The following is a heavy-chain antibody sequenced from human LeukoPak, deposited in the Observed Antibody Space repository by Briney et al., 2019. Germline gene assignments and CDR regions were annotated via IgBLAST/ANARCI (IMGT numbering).Heavy chain of an antibody. CDR1: GFIFNNYA. J-gene: IGHJ4*02. Sequence: GGSLRLSCAGSGFIFNNYAMHWVRQPPGKGLEWVSGISWNSGSIDYADSVKGRFTISRDNAKNSLYLQMNSLRVEDTAFYYCAKDNRRHYTSGPNPDSLHWGLGALVTVSS. CDR2: ISWNSGSI. V-gene: IGHV3-9*01. D-gene: IGHD6-19*01. CDR3: AKDNRRHYTSGPNPDSLH.